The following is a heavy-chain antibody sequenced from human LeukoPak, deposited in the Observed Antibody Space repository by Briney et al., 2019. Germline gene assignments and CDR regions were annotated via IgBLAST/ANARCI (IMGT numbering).Heavy chain of an antibody. CDR2: IFHSGST. CDR1: GDSIRSNNYY. CDR3: ARQSRHIFAFDL. Sequence: PSETLSLTCTVSGDSIRSNNYYWHWIRQPPGKGLEWIAHIFHSGSTFYSPSLKSRVEISIDTAKNQFSLKLISVTAADAAVYYCARQSRHIFAFDLWGQGTMVAVSS. D-gene: IGHD2-21*01. V-gene: IGHV4-39*01. J-gene: IGHJ3*01.